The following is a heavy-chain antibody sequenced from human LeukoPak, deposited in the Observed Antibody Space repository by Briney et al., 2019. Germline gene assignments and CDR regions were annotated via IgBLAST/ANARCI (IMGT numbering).Heavy chain of an antibody. J-gene: IGHJ6*03. CDR3: ARGSPSGSDYGDPGTYYYYYYMDV. Sequence: PSETLSLTCTVSGYSISSGYYWGWIRQPPGKGLEWIGSIYHSGSTNYNPSLKSRVTMSVDTSKNQFSLKLSSVTAADTAVYYCARGSPSGSDYGDPGTYYYYYYMDVWGKGTTVTISS. CDR2: IYHSGST. CDR1: GYSISSGYY. V-gene: IGHV4-38-2*02. D-gene: IGHD4-17*01.